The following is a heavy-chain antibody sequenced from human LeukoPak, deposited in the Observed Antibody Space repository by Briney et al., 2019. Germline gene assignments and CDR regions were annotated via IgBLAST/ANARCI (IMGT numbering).Heavy chain of an antibody. CDR3: ARDVLAAPGTFDY. CDR2: IYPSGST. V-gene: IGHV4-61*02. D-gene: IGHD6-13*01. CDR1: GDSISSGSFY. J-gene: IGHJ4*02. Sequence: SETLSLTCSVSGDSISSGSFYWSWIRQPAGRGLEWIGRIYPSGSTNYNPSLKSRVTISLDTSKNQYSLKLSSVTAADTAVYYCARDVLAAPGTFDYWGQGALVTVSS.